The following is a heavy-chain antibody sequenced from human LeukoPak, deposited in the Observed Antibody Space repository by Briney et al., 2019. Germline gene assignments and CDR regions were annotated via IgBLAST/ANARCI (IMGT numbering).Heavy chain of an antibody. CDR3: AKLDHYDILTGYYPDFDY. J-gene: IGHJ4*02. V-gene: IGHV3-23*01. CDR2: ISGSGGST. CDR1: GFTFSSYA. Sequence: GGFLRLSCAASGFTFSSYAMSWVRQAPGKGLEWVSAISGSGGSTYYADSVKGRFTISRDNSKNTLYLQMNSLRAEDTAVYYCAKLDHYDILTGYYPDFDYWGQGTLVTVSS. D-gene: IGHD3-9*01.